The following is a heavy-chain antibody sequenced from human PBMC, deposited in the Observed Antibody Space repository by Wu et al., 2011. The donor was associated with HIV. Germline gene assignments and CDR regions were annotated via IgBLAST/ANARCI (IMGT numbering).Heavy chain of an antibody. CDR2: TIPLFGTT. J-gene: IGHJ1*01. CDR3: AKD. CDR1: GGNFNSHV. Sequence: QVQLEQSGAEVKKPGSSVKVSCKASGGNFNSHVINWVRQAPGQGLEWMGGTIPLFGTTNYAQKFQGRVTITTDASTRTVYMELSSLRSEDTAVYYCAKDRGQGTPITVSP. V-gene: IGHV1-69*05.